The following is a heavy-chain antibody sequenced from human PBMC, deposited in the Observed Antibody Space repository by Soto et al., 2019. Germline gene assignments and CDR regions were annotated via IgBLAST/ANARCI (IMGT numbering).Heavy chain of an antibody. Sequence: PGGSLRLSCAASGFIFENFGMSWVRQAPGKGLEWISSISGSGFKKYYADSVKGRFTISRDNSKSTVYLELNNLSAEDTAVYHCAKNQGVELVPLATVDWFDPWGQGSAVTAYS. J-gene: IGHJ5*02. CDR2: ISGSGFKK. V-gene: IGHV3-23*01. D-gene: IGHD1-26*01. CDR1: GFIFENFG. CDR3: AKNQGVELVPLATVDWFDP.